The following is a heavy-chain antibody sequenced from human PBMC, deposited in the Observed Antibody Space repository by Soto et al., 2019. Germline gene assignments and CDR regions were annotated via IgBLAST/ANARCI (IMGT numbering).Heavy chain of an antibody. V-gene: IGHV3-30*18. CDR2: ISYDGSRK. CDR1: GFTFSDYG. CDR3: AKYPAYYAFMIGLIEGDGMAV. D-gene: IGHD3-3*01. J-gene: IGHJ6*02. Sequence: QVQLVESGGGVVQPGRSLSLSCAASGFTFSDYGMHWVRQAPGKGMEWVAVISYDGSRKYYADSVLGRFTISRDNSNNACNLQINSLRPEDTAVYYCAKYPAYYAFMIGLIEGDGMAVWGQGTSVTVSS.